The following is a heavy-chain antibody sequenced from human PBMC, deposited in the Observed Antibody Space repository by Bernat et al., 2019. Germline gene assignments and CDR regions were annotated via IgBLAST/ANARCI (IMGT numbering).Heavy chain of an antibody. CDR3: ARGPDQYYAMDV. J-gene: IGHJ6*02. CDR2: IWYDGSNK. Sequence: QVQLVESGGGVVQPGRSLRLSCAASGFTFSSYGMHWVRQAPGKGLEWVAVIWYDGSNKYYADSVKGRFTISRDNAKNTLYLQINSLRAEDTAVYYCARGPDQYYAMDVWGQGTTVTVSS. D-gene: IGHD1-14*01. CDR1: GFTFSSYG. V-gene: IGHV3-33*01.